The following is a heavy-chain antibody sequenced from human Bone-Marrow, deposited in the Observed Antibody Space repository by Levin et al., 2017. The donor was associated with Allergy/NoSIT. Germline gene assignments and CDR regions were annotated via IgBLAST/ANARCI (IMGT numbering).Heavy chain of an antibody. Sequence: HPGGSLRLSCAASGFSFTSFAMAWVRQAPGKGLEWISSITGRGGVTYYADSVKGRFIISRDNSKMTLSLQMHNLTADDTATFYCAKHLYTSTWYGIDFWGQGALVSVSS. V-gene: IGHV3-23*01. CDR2: ITGRGGVT. CDR1: GFSFTSFA. CDR3: AKHLYTSTWYGIDF. J-gene: IGHJ4*02. D-gene: IGHD6-13*01.